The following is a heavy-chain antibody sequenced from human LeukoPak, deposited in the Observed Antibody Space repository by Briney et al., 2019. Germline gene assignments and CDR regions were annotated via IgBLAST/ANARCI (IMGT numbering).Heavy chain of an antibody. CDR3: ARRATVTTYYYYGMDV. V-gene: IGHV3-7*01. Sequence: GGSLRLSCAASGFTFSSYWMSWVRQAPGKGLEWVANIKQDGSEKYYVGSVKGRFTISRDNAKNSLYLQMNSLRAEDTAVYYCARRATVTTYYYYGMDVWGQGTTVTVSS. CDR1: GFTFSSYW. J-gene: IGHJ6*02. CDR2: IKQDGSEK. D-gene: IGHD4-11*01.